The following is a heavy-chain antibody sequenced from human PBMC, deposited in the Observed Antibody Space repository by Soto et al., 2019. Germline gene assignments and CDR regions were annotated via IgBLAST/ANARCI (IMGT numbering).Heavy chain of an antibody. CDR3: AKEGNRGRGPDY. J-gene: IGHJ4*02. D-gene: IGHD5-12*01. CDR1: GFTFSNYV. CDR2: ISGTGGST. Sequence: EVQLLESGGGLVQPGGSLRLSCAASGFTFSNYVLSWVRQAPGKGLEWVSAISGTGGSTYYADSVKGRFTISRDNSKNTLYVQMNSLRVEDTAVYDCAKEGNRGRGPDYWGQGTLVTVSS. V-gene: IGHV3-23*01.